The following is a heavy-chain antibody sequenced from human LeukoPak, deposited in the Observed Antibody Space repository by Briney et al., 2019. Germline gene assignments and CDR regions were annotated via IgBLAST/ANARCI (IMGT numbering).Heavy chain of an antibody. CDR2: IIPILGIA. J-gene: IGHJ5*02. V-gene: IGHV1-69*04. Sequence: SVKVSCKASGGTFSSYAISWVRQAPGQGLEWMGRIIPILGIANYAQKFQGRVTITADKSTSTAYMGVSSLRSEDTAVYYCARDRAARRGWFDPWGQGTLVTVSS. CDR1: GGTFSSYA. D-gene: IGHD6-6*01. CDR3: ARDRAARRGWFDP.